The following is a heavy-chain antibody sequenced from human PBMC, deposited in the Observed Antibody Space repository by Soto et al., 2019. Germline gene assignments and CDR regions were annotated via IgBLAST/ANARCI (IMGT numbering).Heavy chain of an antibody. Sequence: EVQLVESGGGLVQPGGSLRLSCAASGFTVSSNYMSWVRQAPGKGLEWVSVIYSGGSTYYADSVKGRFTISRHNSKNTLYLQMNSLRAEDTAVYYCARGYGDYALDAFDIWGQGTMVTVSS. V-gene: IGHV3-53*04. CDR3: ARGYGDYALDAFDI. CDR2: IYSGGST. J-gene: IGHJ3*02. D-gene: IGHD4-17*01. CDR1: GFTVSSNY.